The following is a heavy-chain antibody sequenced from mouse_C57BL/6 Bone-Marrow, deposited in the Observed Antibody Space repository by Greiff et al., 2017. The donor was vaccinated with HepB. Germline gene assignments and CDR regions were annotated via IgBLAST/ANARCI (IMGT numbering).Heavy chain of an antibody. CDR3: ARWGGYPYYYAMDY. Sequence: VKLQESGPGLVQPSQSLSITCTVSGFSLTSYGVHWVRQSPGKGLEWLGVIWSGGSTDYNAAFISRLSISKDNSKSQVFFKMNSLQADDTAIYYCARWGGYPYYYAMDYWGQGTSVTVSS. J-gene: IGHJ4*01. CDR2: IWSGGST. V-gene: IGHV2-2*01. CDR1: GFSLTSYG. D-gene: IGHD2-14*01.